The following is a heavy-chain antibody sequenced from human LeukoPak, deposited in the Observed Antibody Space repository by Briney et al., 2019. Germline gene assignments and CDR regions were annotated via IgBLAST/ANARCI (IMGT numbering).Heavy chain of an antibody. CDR2: ISSTGTTI. CDR1: GFTFSSYE. Sequence: GGSLRLSCAASGFTFSSYEMNWVRQAPGKGLEWVSYISSTGTTIYYADSVKGRFTISRDNAKNSLYLQMNSLRAEDTAVYYCARDSGSSWSFDYWGQGTLVTVSS. CDR3: ARDSGSSWSFDY. V-gene: IGHV3-48*03. J-gene: IGHJ4*02. D-gene: IGHD6-13*01.